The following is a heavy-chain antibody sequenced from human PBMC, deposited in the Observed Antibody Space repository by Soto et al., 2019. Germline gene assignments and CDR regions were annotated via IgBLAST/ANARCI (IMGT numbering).Heavy chain of an antibody. V-gene: IGHV4-59*08. CDR2: IYYSGST. Sequence: SETLSLTCTVSGGSLSGFFWNWIRQPPGKGLEWIGYIYYSGSTIYNPSLKSRVTISVDTSKNHFSLRLSSVTAADTAVYYCARQAGYTGYGGFDYWGQGTLVTVSS. CDR3: ARQAGYTGYGGFDY. J-gene: IGHJ4*02. D-gene: IGHD5-12*01. CDR1: GGSLSGFF.